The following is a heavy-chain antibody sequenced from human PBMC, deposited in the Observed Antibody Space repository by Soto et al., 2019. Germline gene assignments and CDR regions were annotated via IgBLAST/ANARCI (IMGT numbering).Heavy chain of an antibody. CDR2: IYWEDDK. V-gene: IGHV2-5*02. CDR1: GFSLSTSGVG. Sequence: QITLKESGPTLVKPTQTLTLTCTFSGFSLSTSGVGVGWIRQPPGKALEWLALIYWEDDKRYSASLKSRLTITKDTSNNQVVLTMTNMDPVDTATYYCAHSLIGYYYDSSGSNWFDPWGQGTLVTVSS. J-gene: IGHJ5*02. D-gene: IGHD3-22*01. CDR3: AHSLIGYYYDSSGSNWFDP.